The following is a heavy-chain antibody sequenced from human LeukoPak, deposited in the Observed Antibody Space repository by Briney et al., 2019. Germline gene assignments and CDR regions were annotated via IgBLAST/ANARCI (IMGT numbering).Heavy chain of an antibody. CDR3: ARGGREYSYGYDP. J-gene: IGHJ5*02. D-gene: IGHD5-18*01. CDR2: ISSSGSTI. V-gene: IGHV3-48*03. CDR1: GFTFSSYE. Sequence: GGSLTLSCAPSGFTFSSYEMNWVRQAPGKGLEWVSYISSSGSTIYYADSVKGRFTISRDNAKNSLYLQMNSLRGEDTAVYYCARGGREYSYGYDPWGEGTLVTVSS.